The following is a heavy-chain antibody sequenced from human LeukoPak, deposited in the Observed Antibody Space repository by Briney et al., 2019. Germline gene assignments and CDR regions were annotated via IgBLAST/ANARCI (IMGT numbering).Heavy chain of an antibody. CDR2: IIPIFGTA. CDR1: GGTFSSYA. Sequence: SVKVSCKASGGTFSSYAISWVRQGPGQGLEWMGGIIPIFGTANYAQKFQGRVTITADESTSTASMELSSLRSEDTAVYYCASGYCSSTSCYTGAAFDIWGQGTMVTVSS. V-gene: IGHV1-69*01. D-gene: IGHD2-2*03. CDR3: ASGYCSSTSCYTGAAFDI. J-gene: IGHJ3*02.